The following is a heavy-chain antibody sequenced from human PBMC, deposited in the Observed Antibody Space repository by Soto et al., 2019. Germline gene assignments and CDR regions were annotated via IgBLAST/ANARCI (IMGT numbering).Heavy chain of an antibody. V-gene: IGHV3-73*01. CDR1: GFTFSGSA. J-gene: IGHJ4*02. CDR2: IGSKATSYAT. D-gene: IGHD3-22*01. Sequence: GGSLRLSCAASGFTFSGSAMHWVRQASGKGLEWVGRIGSKATSYATEYSASVKGRFTISRDDSKNTAYLQMNSLRTEDTAIYYCTRHGLYYYDTSGYYPNANWGQGTLVTAAS. CDR3: TRHGLYYYDTSGYYPNAN.